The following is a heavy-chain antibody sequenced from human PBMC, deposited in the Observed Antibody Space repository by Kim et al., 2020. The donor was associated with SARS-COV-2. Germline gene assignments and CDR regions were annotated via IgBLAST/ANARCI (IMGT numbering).Heavy chain of an antibody. D-gene: IGHD6-6*01. CDR1: GGSFSGYY. CDR3: ARANALLMYSSSILKWFDP. J-gene: IGHJ5*02. V-gene: IGHV4-34*01. Sequence: SETLSLTCAVYGGSFSGYYWSWIRQPPGKGLEWIGEINHSGSTNYNPSLKSRVTISVDTSKNQFSLKLSSVTAADTAVYYCARANALLMYSSSILKWFDPWGQGTLVTVSS. CDR2: INHSGST.